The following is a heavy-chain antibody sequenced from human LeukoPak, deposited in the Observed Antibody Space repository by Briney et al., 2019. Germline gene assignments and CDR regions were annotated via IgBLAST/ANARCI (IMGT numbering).Heavy chain of an antibody. V-gene: IGHV4-59*01. Sequence: SETLSLTCTVSGGSISSYYWSWIRQPPGKGLEWIGYIYYSGSTNYNPSLKSRVTISVDTSKNQFSLKLGSVTAADTAVYYCARGAYYDFWSGFLGFDPWGQGTLVTVSS. D-gene: IGHD3-3*01. J-gene: IGHJ5*02. CDR3: ARGAYYDFWSGFLGFDP. CDR2: IYYSGST. CDR1: GGSISSYY.